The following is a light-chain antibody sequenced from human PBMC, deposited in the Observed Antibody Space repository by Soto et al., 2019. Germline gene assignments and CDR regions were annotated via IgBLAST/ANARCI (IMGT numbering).Light chain of an antibody. CDR2: GAS. CDR1: QRVASNY. Sequence: EIVLTQSPGTLSLSPVERATLSCMASQRVASNYLAWYQQKPGQAPRLLIYGASSRATGIPDRFTGSGSGTDLTLTINRLEPEDFAVYYCHQYGNSPWTFGQGTKVDIK. V-gene: IGKV3-20*01. J-gene: IGKJ1*01. CDR3: HQYGNSPWT.